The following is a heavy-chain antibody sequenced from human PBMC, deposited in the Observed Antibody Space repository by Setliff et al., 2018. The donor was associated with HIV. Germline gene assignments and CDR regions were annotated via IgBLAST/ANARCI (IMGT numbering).Heavy chain of an antibody. CDR3: ARRYRIAARPKWFDP. D-gene: IGHD6-6*01. CDR2: VYYSGRT. CDR1: GGSISSSGPGYY. J-gene: IGHJ5*02. Sequence: PSETLSLTCTVSGGSISSSGPGYYWGWVRQPPGGGLEWIGSVYYSGRTDYNPSLRSRVTISVDTSKNQLSRRLTTMTAADTAVYYCARRYRIAARPKWFDPWGQGTLVTVSS. V-gene: IGHV4-39*01.